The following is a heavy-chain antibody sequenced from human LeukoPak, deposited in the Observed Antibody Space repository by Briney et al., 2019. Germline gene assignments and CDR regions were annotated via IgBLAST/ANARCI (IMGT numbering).Heavy chain of an antibody. CDR1: GFTFSSYS. J-gene: IGHJ3*02. V-gene: IGHV3-21*01. D-gene: IGHD3-22*01. CDR3: TTEDYYDSSGYYPPLDAFDI. CDR2: ISSSSSYI. Sequence: GGSLRLSCAASGFTFSSYSMNWVRQAPGKGLEWVSSISSSSSYIYYADSVKGRFTISRDNAKNSLYLQMNSLRAEDTAVYYCTTEDYYDSSGYYPPLDAFDIWGQGTMVTVSS.